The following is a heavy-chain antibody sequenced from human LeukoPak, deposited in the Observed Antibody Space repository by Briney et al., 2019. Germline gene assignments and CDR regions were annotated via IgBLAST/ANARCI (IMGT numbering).Heavy chain of an antibody. D-gene: IGHD1-26*01. J-gene: IGHJ4*02. CDR1: GFSFNREW. V-gene: IGHV3-7*05. CDR2: IKQDGRDK. Sequence: GRSLRLSCAASGFSFNREWMSWVRQAPGKGLEWVANIKQDGRDKNYVDSVKGRFTISRDNAKNSLYLQMDSLRVEDTAVYYCARDHGRGQLDYWGQGTLVTVSS. CDR3: ARDHGRGQLDY.